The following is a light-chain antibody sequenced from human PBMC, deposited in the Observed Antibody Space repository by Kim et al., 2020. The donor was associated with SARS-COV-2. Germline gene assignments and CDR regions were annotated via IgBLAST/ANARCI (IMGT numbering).Light chain of an antibody. CDR1: QSVSSN. Sequence: VSPGERATLSCRASQSVSSNLAWYQQKPGQAPRLLIYGASTRATGIPARFSGSGSGTEFTLTISSLQSEDFAVDYCQQYNNWPPWTFGQGTKLEIK. CDR3: QQYNNWPPWT. V-gene: IGKV3-15*01. J-gene: IGKJ1*01. CDR2: GAS.